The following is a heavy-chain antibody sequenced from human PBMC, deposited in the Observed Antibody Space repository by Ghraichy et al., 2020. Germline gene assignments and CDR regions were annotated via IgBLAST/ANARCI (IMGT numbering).Heavy chain of an antibody. CDR3: ARDRHYYYGMDV. CDR1: EFTFSGYE. V-gene: IGHV3-48*03. CDR2: ISTSGNTI. D-gene: IGHD3-16*01. J-gene: IGHJ6*01. Sequence: GGSLRLSCEASEFTFSGYEMNWVRLAPGRGLEWLSYISTSGNTIYYADSVKGRFTISRDNAKNSVYLQMNRLTAEDTAIYYCARDRHYYYGMDVWGQGATVT.